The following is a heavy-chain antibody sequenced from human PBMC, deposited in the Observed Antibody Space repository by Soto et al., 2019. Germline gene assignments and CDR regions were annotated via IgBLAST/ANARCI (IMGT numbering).Heavy chain of an antibody. Sequence: PSETLSLTCAVYGGSFSGYYWSWIRQPLGKGLEWIGEINHSGSTNYNPSLKSRVTISVDTSKNQFSLKLSSVTAADTAVYYCARGNSVLRFLEWLRQESWFGPWGQGTLVTVSS. D-gene: IGHD3-3*01. CDR3: ARGNSVLRFLEWLRQESWFGP. CDR1: GGSFSGYY. J-gene: IGHJ5*02. V-gene: IGHV4-34*01. CDR2: INHSGST.